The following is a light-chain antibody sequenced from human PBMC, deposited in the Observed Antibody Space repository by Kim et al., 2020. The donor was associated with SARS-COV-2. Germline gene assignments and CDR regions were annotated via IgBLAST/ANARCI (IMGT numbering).Light chain of an antibody. CDR1: SGSIASNY. J-gene: IGLJ3*02. Sequence: NFMLTQPHSVSESPGKTVTISCTRSSGSIASNYVQWYQRRPGSALITAIFQDDQRPSGVPDRFSGSIDRSSNSASLTIFGLETEDEADYYCQSYDSSNPWVFGGGTQLTVL. CDR3: QSYDSSNPWV. V-gene: IGLV6-57*03. CDR2: QDD.